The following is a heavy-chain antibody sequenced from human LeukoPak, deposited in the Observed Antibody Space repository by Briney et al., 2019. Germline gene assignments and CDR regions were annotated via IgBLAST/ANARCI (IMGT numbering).Heavy chain of an antibody. Sequence: GASVTVSCKASGYSFTSSAMNWVRQAPGQWLEWMGWINTNTGNPTYAQGFTGRFVFSLDTSVSTAYLQISSLKAEDTAVYYCARESSALSDYWGQGTLVTVSS. D-gene: IGHD2-15*01. J-gene: IGHJ4*02. CDR1: GYSFTSSA. V-gene: IGHV7-4-1*02. CDR3: ARESSALSDY. CDR2: INTNTGNP.